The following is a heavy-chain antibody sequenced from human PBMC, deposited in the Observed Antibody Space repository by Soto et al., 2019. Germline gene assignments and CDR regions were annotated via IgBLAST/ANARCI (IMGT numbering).Heavy chain of an antibody. V-gene: IGHV1-18*04. CDR2: SSGKNGNT. CDR1: GYTFISHG. D-gene: IGHD2-15*01. J-gene: IGHJ6*02. Sequence: QVQLVQSGVEVKKPGASVKVSCKASGYTFISHGISWVRQAPGQGLEWMGWSSGKNGNTNYAQQLQGRVTLPQDTSTSKAYMELRSLRSDDTAVYYCARVSSSIVVVPDYGMDVWGQGTTVTVSS. CDR3: ARVSSSIVVVPDYGMDV.